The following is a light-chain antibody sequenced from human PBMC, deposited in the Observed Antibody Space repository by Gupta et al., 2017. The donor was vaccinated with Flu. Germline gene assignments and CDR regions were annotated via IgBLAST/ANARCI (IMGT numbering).Light chain of an antibody. CDR3: SSYAGSTRYV. J-gene: IGLJ1*01. CDR1: SSDVGGYNY. V-gene: IGLV2-8*01. Sequence: QSALPQPPSASGSPGQSVTISCTGTSSDVGGYNYVSLYQQHPGKAPNLLIYEVSKRPSGVPVRFSGSKSGNTASLTVSGLQAEDEADYYCSSYAGSTRYVFGTGTKVAVL. CDR2: EVS.